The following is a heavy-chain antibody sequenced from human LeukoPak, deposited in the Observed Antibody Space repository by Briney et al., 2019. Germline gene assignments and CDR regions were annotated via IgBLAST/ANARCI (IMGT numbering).Heavy chain of an antibody. CDR1: GFTFSSYS. Sequence: TGGSLRLSCAASGFTFSSYSMNWVRQAPGKGLEWVSYISSSSSSTYYADSVKGRFTISRDNAKNSLYLRMNSLRAEDTAVYYCARGQQLLMGTWFDPWGQGTLVTVSS. CDR3: ARGQQLLMGTWFDP. V-gene: IGHV3-48*01. D-gene: IGHD6-13*01. J-gene: IGHJ5*02. CDR2: ISSSSSST.